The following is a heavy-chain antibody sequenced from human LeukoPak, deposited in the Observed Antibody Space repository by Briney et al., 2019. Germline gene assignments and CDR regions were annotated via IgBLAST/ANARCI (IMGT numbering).Heavy chain of an antibody. CDR3: ATKGPRRGYFDY. Sequence: PSETLSLTCTVSGGSVSSDSHYWSWIRQPPGKGLEWIGYIYYTGSTNYNPSLKSRVTISVDMSKNQFSLKLTSVTAADTAVYYCATKGPRRGYFDYWGQGTLVAVSS. V-gene: IGHV4-61*01. J-gene: IGHJ4*02. CDR1: GGSVSSDSHY. CDR2: IYYTGST.